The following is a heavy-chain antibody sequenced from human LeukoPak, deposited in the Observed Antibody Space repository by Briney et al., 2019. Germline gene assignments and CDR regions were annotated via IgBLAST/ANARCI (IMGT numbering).Heavy chain of an antibody. J-gene: IGHJ3*02. D-gene: IGHD6-19*01. Sequence: SETLSLTCTVSGASISSDSYYWSWIRQPAGKGLEWIGRIYSSGNTNYNPALMSRVTISLDTSKNQLSLSLSSVTAADTAVYYCAGDMTGSGWNDAFDIWGQGTMVTVSS. CDR3: AGDMTGSGWNDAFDI. CDR2: IYSSGNT. CDR1: GASISSDSYY. V-gene: IGHV4-61*02.